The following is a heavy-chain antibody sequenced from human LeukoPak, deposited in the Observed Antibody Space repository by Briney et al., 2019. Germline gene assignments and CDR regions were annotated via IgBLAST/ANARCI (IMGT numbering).Heavy chain of an antibody. V-gene: IGHV5-51*01. CDR3: ARQGRYTSGWHIDF. CDR1: GYTFTTYW. D-gene: IGHD6-19*01. CDR2: IYPDDSDT. J-gene: IGHJ4*02. Sequence: GESLKISCKGSGYTFTTYWIAWVRQMPGKGLEWMGIIYPDDSDTRYSPSFQGQVTISADKAISTAYLQWSSLKASDIAMYYCARQGRYTSGWHIDFWGQGTLVTVSS.